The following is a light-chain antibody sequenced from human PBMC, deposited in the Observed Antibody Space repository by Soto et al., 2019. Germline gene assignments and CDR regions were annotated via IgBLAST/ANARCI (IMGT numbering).Light chain of an antibody. J-gene: IGKJ1*01. V-gene: IGKV3-15*01. CDR1: QSVSNN. CDR2: GAS. CDR3: QQYSNRWT. Sequence: EIVMTQSPATLSVSPGERATLSCRASQSVSNNLAWYQKKPGQAPRLLIYGASARATGIPARFSGSGSGTEFTLTIRSLQSEDFEFYYCQQYSNRWTFGQGTRVDIK.